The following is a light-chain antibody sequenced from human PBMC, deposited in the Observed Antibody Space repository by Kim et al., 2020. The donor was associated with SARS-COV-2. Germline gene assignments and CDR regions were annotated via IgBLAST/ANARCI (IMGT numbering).Light chain of an antibody. CDR1: SGHSSYA. V-gene: IGLV4-69*01. CDR3: QTWGTGFRV. J-gene: IGLJ3*02. Sequence: QLVLTQSPSASASLGASVKLTCTLSSGHSSYAIAWHQQQPEKGPRYLMKLNSDGSHSKGDGIPDRFSGSSSGAERYLTISSPQSEDEADYYCQTWGTGFRVFGGGTQLTVL. CDR2: LNSDGSH.